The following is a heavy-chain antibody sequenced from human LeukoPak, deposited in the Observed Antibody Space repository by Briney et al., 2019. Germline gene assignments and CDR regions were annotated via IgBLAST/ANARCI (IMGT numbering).Heavy chain of an antibody. D-gene: IGHD6-13*01. Sequence: GRSLRLSCAASGFTFSSYAMHWVRQAPGKGLEWVAVISYDGSNKYYADSVKGRFTISRDNSKNTLYLQMNSLRAEDTAVYYCAGPGYKSSPIYYLGQGTLVTVSS. CDR1: GFTFSSYA. J-gene: IGHJ4*01. CDR2: ISYDGSNK. V-gene: IGHV3-30*04. CDR3: AGPGYKSSPIYY.